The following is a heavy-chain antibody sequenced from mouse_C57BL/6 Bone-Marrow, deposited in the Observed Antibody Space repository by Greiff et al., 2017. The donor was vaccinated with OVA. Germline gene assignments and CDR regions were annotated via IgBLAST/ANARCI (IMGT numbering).Heavy chain of an antibody. D-gene: IGHD1-1*01. CDR2: VYPYNGGT. CDR3: ASPYYYGSSYVWYFDV. CDR1: GFTFTDYY. V-gene: IGHV1-36*01. J-gene: IGHJ1*03. Sequence: VQLQQSGPVLVKPGPSVKISCKASGFTFTDYYMHWVKQSHGKSLEWIGLVYPYNGGTSYNQTFKGQATLTVDTSSSSAYMELNSLNSEDSAVYYCASPYYYGSSYVWYFDVWGTGTTVTVSS.